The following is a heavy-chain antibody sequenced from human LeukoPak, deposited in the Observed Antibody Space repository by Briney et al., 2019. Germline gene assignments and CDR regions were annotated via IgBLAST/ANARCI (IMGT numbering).Heavy chain of an antibody. V-gene: IGHV4-39*07. Sequence: PSETLSLTCTVSGGSISSSSYYWGWIRQPPGKGLEWIGSIYYSGSTYYNPSPKSRVTISVDTSKNQFSLKLSSVTAADTAVYYCAGGGVRANYYYMDVWGKGTTVTVSS. D-gene: IGHD3-16*01. J-gene: IGHJ6*03. CDR2: IYYSGST. CDR1: GGSISSSSYY. CDR3: AGGGVRANYYYMDV.